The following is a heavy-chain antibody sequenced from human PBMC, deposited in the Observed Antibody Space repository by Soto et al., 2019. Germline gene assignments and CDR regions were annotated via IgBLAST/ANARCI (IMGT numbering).Heavy chain of an antibody. D-gene: IGHD2-2*01. J-gene: IGHJ1*01. CDR1: GFTVSTNY. Sequence: EVQLVESGGGLVQPGGSLRLSCSASGFTVSTNYMTWVRQAPGKGLEWVSTIYSGGSTYYADSVKGRFTISRDNSEKTSSLQMNGLRDEETVVYSCALAPTDMQWAEYFQPWGQGALVTVSS. CDR3: ALAPTDMQWAEYFQP. V-gene: IGHV3-66*01. CDR2: IYSGGST.